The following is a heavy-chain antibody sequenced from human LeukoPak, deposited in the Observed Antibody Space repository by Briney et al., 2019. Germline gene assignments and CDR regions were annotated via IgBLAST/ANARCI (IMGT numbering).Heavy chain of an antibody. J-gene: IGHJ4*02. V-gene: IGHV4-4*07. Sequence: PSETLSLTCTVSGGSISSSYWSWIRQPAGKGLEWIGRIYTSGGTNYNPSLKSRVTMSVDTSKNQVSLKLNSVTAADTAVYYCARGGGGTEYYFAYWGQGTLVTVFS. CDR3: ARGGGGTEYYFAY. CDR1: GGSISSSY. D-gene: IGHD1-7*01. CDR2: IYTSGGT.